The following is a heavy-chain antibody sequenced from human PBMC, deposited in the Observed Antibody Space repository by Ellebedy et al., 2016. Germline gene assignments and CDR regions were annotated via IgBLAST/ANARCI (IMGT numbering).Heavy chain of an antibody. CDR1: GYTFTGYY. J-gene: IGHJ4*02. D-gene: IGHD5-24*01. CDR2: INPSGGST. CDR3: ARDHVEMTPFDY. Sequence: ASVKVSXXASGYTFTGYYMHWVRQAPGQGLEWMGIINPSGGSTSYAQKFQGRVTMTRDTSTSTVYMELSSLRSEDTAVYYCARDHVEMTPFDYWGQGTLVTVSS. V-gene: IGHV1-46*01.